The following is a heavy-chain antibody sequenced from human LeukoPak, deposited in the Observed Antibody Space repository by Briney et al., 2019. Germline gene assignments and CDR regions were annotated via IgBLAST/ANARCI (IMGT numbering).Heavy chain of an antibody. D-gene: IGHD3-22*01. V-gene: IGHV3-66*02. Sequence: GGSLRLSCAASGFTVSNTFVTWVRQAPGKGPEWVSIIYTGGTKHYADSVRGRFTNSRDNSKNTLYLQMNSLRAEDTAVYYCARVPGYDSSGYFDYWGQGTLVTVSS. CDR2: IYTGGTK. J-gene: IGHJ4*02. CDR1: GFTVSNTF. CDR3: ARVPGYDSSGYFDY.